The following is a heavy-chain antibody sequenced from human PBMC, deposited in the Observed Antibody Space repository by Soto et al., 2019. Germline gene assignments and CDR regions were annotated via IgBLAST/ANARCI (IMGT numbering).Heavy chain of an antibody. J-gene: IGHJ5*02. V-gene: IGHV1-3*01. CDR1: GYTFTSYA. D-gene: IGHD6-13*01. CDR3: ARDKYGSSWFTNWFDP. CDR2: INAGNGNT. Sequence: ASVKVACKASGYTFTSYAMHWVRQAPGQRLEWMGWINAGNGNTKYSQKFQGRVTITRDTSASTAYMELSSLRSEDTAVYYCARDKYGSSWFTNWFDPWGQGTLVTVSS.